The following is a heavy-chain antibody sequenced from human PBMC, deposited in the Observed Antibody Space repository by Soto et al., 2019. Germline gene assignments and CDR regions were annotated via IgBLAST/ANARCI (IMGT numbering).Heavy chain of an antibody. Sequence: QVQLQESGPGLVKPSQTLSLTCTVSGGSISSGGYYWSWIRQHPGKGLEWIGYIYYSGSTYYNPSLKSRVXXSXDXXKNQFSLKLSSVTAADTAVYYCARGAIAAAGGPDYWGQGTLVTVSS. V-gene: IGHV4-31*03. CDR3: ARGAIAAAGGPDY. D-gene: IGHD6-13*01. CDR2: IYYSGST. J-gene: IGHJ4*02. CDR1: GGSISSGGYY.